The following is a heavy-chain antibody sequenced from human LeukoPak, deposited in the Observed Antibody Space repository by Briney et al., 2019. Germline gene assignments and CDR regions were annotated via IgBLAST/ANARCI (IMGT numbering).Heavy chain of an antibody. D-gene: IGHD3-22*01. J-gene: IGHJ5*02. CDR3: AIRHYYDSSGYYVWFDP. CDR1: GGTFTSYA. Sequence: SVKVSCKASGGTFTSYAISWVRQAPGQGLEWMGGIIPIFGTANYAQKFQGRVTITTDESTSTAYMELSSLRSEDTAVYYCAIRHYYDSSGYYVWFDPWGQGTLVTVSS. CDR2: IIPIFGTA. V-gene: IGHV1-69*05.